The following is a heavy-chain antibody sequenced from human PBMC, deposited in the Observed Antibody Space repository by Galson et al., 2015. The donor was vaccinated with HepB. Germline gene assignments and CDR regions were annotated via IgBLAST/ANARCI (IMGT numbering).Heavy chain of an antibody. CDR1: GFTFSDYS. CDR2: ISYDGNNK. J-gene: IGHJ4*02. Sequence: SLRLSCAASGFTFSDYSLHWVRQAPGKGLEWMAIISYDGNNKYYADSVKGRSTISRDKSENTLYLQMNSLRPEDTAVYYCARRVWSSGWYGGSGYFDCWGQGTLVTVSS. D-gene: IGHD6-19*01. V-gene: IGHV3-30-3*01. CDR3: ARRVWSSGWYGGSGYFDC.